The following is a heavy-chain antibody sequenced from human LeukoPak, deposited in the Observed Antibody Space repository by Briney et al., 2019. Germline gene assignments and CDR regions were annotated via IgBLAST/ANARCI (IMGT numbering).Heavy chain of an antibody. J-gene: IGHJ5*02. CDR2: INHSGST. Sequence: PSETLSLTCAVYGGSFSGYYWSWIRQPPGKGLEWIAEINHSGSTNYNPSLKSRVTISVDTSKNQFSLKLSSVTAADTAVYYCAGRGGLYCSSTSCYAVNWFDPWGQGTLVTVSS. CDR3: AGRGGLYCSSTSCYAVNWFDP. D-gene: IGHD2-2*01. V-gene: IGHV4-34*01. CDR1: GGSFSGYY.